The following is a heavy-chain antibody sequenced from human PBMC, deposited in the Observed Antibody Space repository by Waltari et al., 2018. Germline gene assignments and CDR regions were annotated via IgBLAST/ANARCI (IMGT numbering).Heavy chain of an antibody. Sequence: EVQLVQSGTEVKKPGESLKISCKGSGYSFSNYWIGWVRQMPGKSLEWMGLIYPGDSYTRYSPSFQGQVTISVDTSIRTAYRQWTSLKASDSAIYYCARQGSWDSGDFWGQGTLVAVSS. CDR2: IYPGDSYT. CDR3: ARQGSWDSGDF. J-gene: IGHJ4*02. CDR1: GYSFSNYW. D-gene: IGHD3-10*01. V-gene: IGHV5-51*01.